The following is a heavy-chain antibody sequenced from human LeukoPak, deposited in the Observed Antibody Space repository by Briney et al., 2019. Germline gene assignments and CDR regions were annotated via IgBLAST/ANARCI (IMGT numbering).Heavy chain of an antibody. J-gene: IGHJ3*01. CDR3: ARGRSRLLPNDAFDV. CDR2: TYYRSKWYN. D-gene: IGHD3-22*01. Sequence: SQTLSLTCAISGDSVSTNTGAWNWIRQSPSRGLEWLGRTYYRSKWYNDYEVSVKSRITINPDTSKNQVSLQLNFVTPEDTAVYYRARGRSRLLPNDAFDVWGQGTMVTVSS. CDR1: GDSVSTNTGA. V-gene: IGHV6-1*01.